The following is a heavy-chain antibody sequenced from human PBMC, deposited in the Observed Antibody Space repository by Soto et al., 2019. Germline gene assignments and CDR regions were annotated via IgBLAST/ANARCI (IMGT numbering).Heavy chain of an antibody. J-gene: IGHJ5*02. Sequence: SETLSLTCAVSGYSISSGYYWGWIRQPPGKGLEWIGSIYHSGSTYYNPSLKSRVTISVDTSKNQFSLKLSSVTAADTAVYYCARDEADYDFWSGYLNWFDPWGQGTLVT. V-gene: IGHV4-38-2*02. CDR1: GYSISSGYY. D-gene: IGHD3-3*01. CDR3: ARDEADYDFWSGYLNWFDP. CDR2: IYHSGST.